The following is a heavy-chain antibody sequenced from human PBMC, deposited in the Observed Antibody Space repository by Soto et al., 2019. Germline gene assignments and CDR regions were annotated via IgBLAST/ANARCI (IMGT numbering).Heavy chain of an antibody. J-gene: IGHJ4*02. CDR3: ARTIAAAGHDY. D-gene: IGHD6-13*01. Sequence: QVQLVQSGAEVKKPGSSVKVSCTASGGTFSSYAISWVRQAPGRGLEWMGGIIPIFGTANYAQKFQGRVTITADKSTSTAYMELSSLRSEDTAVYYCARTIAAAGHDYWGQGTLVTVSS. CDR1: GGTFSSYA. V-gene: IGHV1-69*06. CDR2: IIPIFGTA.